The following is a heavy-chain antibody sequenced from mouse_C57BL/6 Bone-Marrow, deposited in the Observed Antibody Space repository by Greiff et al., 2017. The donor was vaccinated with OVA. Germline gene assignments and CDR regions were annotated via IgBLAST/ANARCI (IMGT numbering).Heavy chain of an antibody. Sequence: VQGVESGPGLVQPSQSLSITCTVSGFSLTSYGVHWVRQSPGKGLEWLGVIWSGGSTDYNAAFISRLSISKDNSKSQVFFKMNSLQADDTAIYYCARNHYDYDYAMDYWGQGTSVTVSS. V-gene: IGHV2-2*01. J-gene: IGHJ4*01. D-gene: IGHD2-4*01. CDR1: GFSLTSYG. CDR3: ARNHYDYDYAMDY. CDR2: IWSGGST.